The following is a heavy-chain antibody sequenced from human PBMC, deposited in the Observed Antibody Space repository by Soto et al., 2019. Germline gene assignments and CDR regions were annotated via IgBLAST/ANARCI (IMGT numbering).Heavy chain of an antibody. CDR3: ARVKYFDWLSGFEP. CDR2: IYYSGST. D-gene: IGHD3-9*01. J-gene: IGHJ5*02. V-gene: IGHV4-59*01. Sequence: SETLSLTCTVSGGSISSYYWSWIRQPPGKGLEWIGYIYYSGSTNYNPSLKSRVTISVDTSKNQFSLKLSSVTAADTAVYYCARVKYFDWLSGFEPWGQGTLVTVSS. CDR1: GGSISSYY.